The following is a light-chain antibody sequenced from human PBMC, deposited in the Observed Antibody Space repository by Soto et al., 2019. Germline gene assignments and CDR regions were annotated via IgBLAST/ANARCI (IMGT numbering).Light chain of an antibody. CDR3: CSYAGSSTPYV. J-gene: IGLJ1*01. CDR1: SSDVGSYNL. V-gene: IGLV2-23*02. CDR2: EVS. Sequence: HSVLTQPASVSGSPGQSITISCTGTSSDVGSYNLVSWYQQHPGKAPKLMIYEVSKRPSGVSNRFSGSKSGNTASLTISGLQAEDEADYYCCSYAGSSTPYVFGTGTKATVL.